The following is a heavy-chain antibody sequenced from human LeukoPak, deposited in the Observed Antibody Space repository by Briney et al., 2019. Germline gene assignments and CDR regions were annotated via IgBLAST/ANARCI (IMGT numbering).Heavy chain of an antibody. CDR1: GFTFGRST. CDR3: ATGGALRGHFAY. Sequence: PGGSLRLSCAVAGFTFGRSTMTWVRQAPGKGPEWVAKMKEDGSDIYYVDSVKGRFTISRDNAKNSLYLQMNSLRVEDTAVYYCATGGALRGHFAYWGQGTLVTVSS. V-gene: IGHV3-7*01. D-gene: IGHD2-8*02. CDR2: MKEDGSDI. J-gene: IGHJ4*02.